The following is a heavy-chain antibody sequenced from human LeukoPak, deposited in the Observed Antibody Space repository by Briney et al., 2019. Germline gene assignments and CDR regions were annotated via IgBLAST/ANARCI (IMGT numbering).Heavy chain of an antibody. V-gene: IGHV4-4*07. CDR3: ARVSSSWYQDWYFNL. Sequence: PSETLSLTCTVSGGSISSYDWSWIRQPAGKGLEWIGRIYTSGSTNYNPSLKSRGSMSVDTSKRQFSLKLSSVTAADTAVYYCARVSSSWYQDWYFNLWGRGTMVTVPS. CDR2: IYTSGST. J-gene: IGHJ2*01. D-gene: IGHD6-13*01. CDR1: GGSISSYD.